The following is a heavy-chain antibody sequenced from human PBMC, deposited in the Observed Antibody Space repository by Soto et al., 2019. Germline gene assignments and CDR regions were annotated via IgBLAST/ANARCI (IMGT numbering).Heavy chain of an antibody. D-gene: IGHD3-3*01. CDR1: GFSFSDYA. CDR3: AEGRAITVYGVHILLGY. Sequence: GGSLRLSCKASGFSFSDYAMTWVRQAPGKGLEWVSVISGSGDNTFYAASVKGRFAISRDNSKNVLYLQMNSLSADDAAVYFCAEGRAITVYGVHILLGYWGRGTLVSVSS. CDR2: ISGSGDNT. V-gene: IGHV3-23*01. J-gene: IGHJ4*01.